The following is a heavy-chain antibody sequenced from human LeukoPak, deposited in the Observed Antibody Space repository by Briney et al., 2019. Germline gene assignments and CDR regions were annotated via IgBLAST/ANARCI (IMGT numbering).Heavy chain of an antibody. CDR3: ARDRGGSYSGPFDY. D-gene: IGHD1-26*01. J-gene: IGHJ4*02. Sequence: SVKVSCKASGGTFSSYATSWMRQAPGQGLEWMGGIIPIFGTANYAQKFQGRVTITADESTSTAYMELSSLRSEDTAVYYCARDRGGSYSGPFDYWGQGTLVTVSS. V-gene: IGHV1-69*13. CDR1: GGTFSSYA. CDR2: IIPIFGTA.